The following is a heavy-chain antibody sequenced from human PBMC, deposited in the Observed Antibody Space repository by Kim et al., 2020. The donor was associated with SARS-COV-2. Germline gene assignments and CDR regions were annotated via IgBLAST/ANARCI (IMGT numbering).Heavy chain of an antibody. Sequence: SVKVSCKASGGTFSSYAISWVRQAPGQGLEWMGGIIPIFGTANYAQKFQGRVTITADESTSTAYMELSSLRSEDTAVYYCARQVAGTFGRYYFDYWGQGTLVTVSS. D-gene: IGHD6-19*01. CDR3: ARQVAGTFGRYYFDY. J-gene: IGHJ4*02. V-gene: IGHV1-69*13. CDR1: GGTFSSYA. CDR2: IIPIFGTA.